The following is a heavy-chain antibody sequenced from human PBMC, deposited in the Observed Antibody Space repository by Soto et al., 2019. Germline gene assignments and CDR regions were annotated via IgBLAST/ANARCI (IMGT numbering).Heavy chain of an antibody. Sequence: ASVKVSCKASGYTFTGYYMHWVRQAPGQGLEWMGWINPNSGGTNYAQKFQGRVTMTRDTSISTAYMELSRLRSDDTAVYYCARDGGDIVVVPAAISSYGMDVWGQGTTVTVS. CDR3: ARDGGDIVVVPAAISSYGMDV. CDR1: GYTFTGYY. V-gene: IGHV1-2*02. CDR2: INPNSGGT. D-gene: IGHD2-2*01. J-gene: IGHJ6*02.